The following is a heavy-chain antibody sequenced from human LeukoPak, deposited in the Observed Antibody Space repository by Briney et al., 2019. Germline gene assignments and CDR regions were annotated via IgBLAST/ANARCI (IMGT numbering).Heavy chain of an antibody. CDR2: IYYSGST. CDR1: GGSISSYY. D-gene: IGHD3-22*01. Sequence: PSETLSLTCTVSGGSISSYYWSWIRQPPGKGLEWIGYIYYSGSTNYNPSLKSRVTISVDTSKNQFSLKLSSVTAADTAVYYCARTYYYDSSSYFQFDYWGQRTLVTVSS. V-gene: IGHV4-59*01. CDR3: ARTYYYDSSSYFQFDY. J-gene: IGHJ4*02.